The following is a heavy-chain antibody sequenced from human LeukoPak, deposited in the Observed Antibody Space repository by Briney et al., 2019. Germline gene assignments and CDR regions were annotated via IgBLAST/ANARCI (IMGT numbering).Heavy chain of an antibody. J-gene: IGHJ3*01. D-gene: IGHD1-26*01. V-gene: IGHV4-39*01. CDR1: GRSISSSSYY. CDR2: IYYSGTT. CDR3: AIVGATHDAFDL. Sequence: SECLSLTCTVSGRSISSSSYYWGWLRQPPGKGREWYSSIYYSGTTYYNPALKSRVPISVDTSKNQFSLKLSSVTAADTAVYYCAIVGATHDAFDLWGQGTMVSVS.